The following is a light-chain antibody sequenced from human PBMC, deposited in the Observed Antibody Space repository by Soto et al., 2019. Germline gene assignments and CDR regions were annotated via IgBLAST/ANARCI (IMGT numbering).Light chain of an antibody. Sequence: QSVLTQPASVSGSPGQSITISCTGTSSDVGGYIYVPWYQQHPGKAPKLMIYDVTSRPSGVSYRFSGSKSGNTASLTISGLQAEDEADYYCSSYTTSSSDVFGTGTKVTVL. CDR2: DVT. V-gene: IGLV2-14*01. CDR1: SSDVGGYIY. J-gene: IGLJ1*01. CDR3: SSYTTSSSDV.